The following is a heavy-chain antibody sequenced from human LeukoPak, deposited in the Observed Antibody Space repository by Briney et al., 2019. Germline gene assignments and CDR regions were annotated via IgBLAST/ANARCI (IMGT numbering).Heavy chain of an antibody. V-gene: IGHV4-4*02. Sequence: SGTLSLTCAVSGGSISSSNWWSWVRQPPGKGLEWIGEIYHSGSTSYNPSLKSRVTISVDKSKNQFSLKLSSVTAADTAVYYCAKGVVPAARSWFDPWGQGTLVTVSS. D-gene: IGHD2-2*01. J-gene: IGHJ5*02. CDR3: AKGVVPAARSWFDP. CDR2: IYHSGST. CDR1: GGSISSSNW.